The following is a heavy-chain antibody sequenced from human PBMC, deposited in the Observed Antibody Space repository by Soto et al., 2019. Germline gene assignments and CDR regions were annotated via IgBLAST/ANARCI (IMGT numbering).Heavy chain of an antibody. CDR2: IYYSGST. CDR3: ARLGIRAVAGLDY. CDR1: GGSISSYY. J-gene: IGHJ4*02. D-gene: IGHD6-19*01. Sequence: QVQLQESGPGLVKPSETLSLTCTVSGGSISSYYWSWIRQPPGKGLEWIGYIYYSGSTNYNPSLKRRFPISVDTSKNQFSLKLSSVTAADTAVYYCARLGIRAVAGLDYWGQGTLVTVSS. V-gene: IGHV4-59*08.